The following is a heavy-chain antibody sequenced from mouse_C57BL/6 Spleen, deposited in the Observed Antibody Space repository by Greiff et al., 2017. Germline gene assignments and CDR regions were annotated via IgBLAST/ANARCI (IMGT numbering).Heavy chain of an antibody. D-gene: IGHD2-3*01. CDR1: GYTFTSYW. Sequence: QVQLQQSGAELAKPGASVKLSCKASGYTFTSYWMHWVNQRPGQGLEWIGYINPSSGYTKYNQKFKDKATLTAAKSSRTAYMQLSSLTYEDSAVYYCARGYDGYPYWGQGTTLTVSS. J-gene: IGHJ2*01. CDR3: ARGYDGYPY. CDR2: INPSSGYT. V-gene: IGHV1-7*01.